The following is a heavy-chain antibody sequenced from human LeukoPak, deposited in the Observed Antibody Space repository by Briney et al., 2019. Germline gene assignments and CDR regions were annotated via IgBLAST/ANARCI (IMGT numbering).Heavy chain of an antibody. J-gene: IGHJ4*02. CDR1: GYTFTGYY. D-gene: IGHD3-10*01. V-gene: IGHV1-46*01. Sequence: ASVKVSCKASGYTFTGYYMHWVRQAPGQGLEWMGIINPSGGSTSYAQKFQGRVTMTRDMSTSTVYMELSSLRAEDTAVYYCAKGPEVRGVIVILKTGEKGALDYWGQGTLVTVSS. CDR3: AKGPEVRGVIVILKTGEKGALDY. CDR2: INPSGGST.